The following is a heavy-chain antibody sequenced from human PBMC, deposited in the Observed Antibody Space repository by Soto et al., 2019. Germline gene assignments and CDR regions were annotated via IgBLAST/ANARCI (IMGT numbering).Heavy chain of an antibody. Sequence: EVQLVESGGGLVQPGGSLRLSCAASGFTFSSYWMHWVRQAPGKGLVWVSRINSDGSSTSYADYVKGRFTISRDNAKNTLYLQMNSLRAEDTAVYYCARASEQWLKGSTNWFDPWGQGTLVTVSS. CDR1: GFTFSSYW. CDR3: ARASEQWLKGSTNWFDP. V-gene: IGHV3-74*01. CDR2: INSDGSST. D-gene: IGHD6-19*01. J-gene: IGHJ5*02.